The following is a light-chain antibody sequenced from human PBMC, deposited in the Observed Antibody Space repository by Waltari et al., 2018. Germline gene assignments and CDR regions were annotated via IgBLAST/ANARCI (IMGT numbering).Light chain of an antibody. J-gene: IGKJ2*03. CDR2: GAS. Sequence: EVVMTQSPATLSVSPGERATLSCRASQSVSTNLTWDQQKPGQAPRLLIYGASTRAAGLPARFSGSGSGTEFTLTISSLQSEDFAVYYCQQYNYWYSFGQGTKLEMK. CDR1: QSVSTN. V-gene: IGKV3-15*01. CDR3: QQYNYWYS.